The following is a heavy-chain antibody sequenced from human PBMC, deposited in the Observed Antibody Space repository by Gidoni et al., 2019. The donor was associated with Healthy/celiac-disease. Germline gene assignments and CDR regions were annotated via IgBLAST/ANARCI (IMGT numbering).Heavy chain of an antibody. CDR3: ARAGIAVAGSFYFDY. D-gene: IGHD6-19*01. CDR2: INAGNGNT. J-gene: IGHJ4*02. Sequence: QVQLVQSGAEVKKPGASVKVSCKASGYTFTSYAMHWVRQAPGQRLEWMGWINAGNGNTKYSQKFQGRVTITRDTSASTAYMELSSLRSEDTAVYYCARAGIAVAGSFYFDYWGQGTLVTVSS. CDR1: GYTFTSYA. V-gene: IGHV1-3*01.